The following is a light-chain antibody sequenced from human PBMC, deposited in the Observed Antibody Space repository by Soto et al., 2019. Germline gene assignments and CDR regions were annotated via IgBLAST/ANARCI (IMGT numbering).Light chain of an antibody. Sequence: ILMTQSPATLSVSPGERATLSCRASQSVSNNLAWYQQKPGQAPILLIYDASTRDTGIPARFSGSGSGTEFTLTISGLQSEDFAVYYCQQYNNWPPWTFGQGTKVEIK. CDR2: DAS. CDR3: QQYNNWPPWT. CDR1: QSVSNN. J-gene: IGKJ1*01. V-gene: IGKV3-15*01.